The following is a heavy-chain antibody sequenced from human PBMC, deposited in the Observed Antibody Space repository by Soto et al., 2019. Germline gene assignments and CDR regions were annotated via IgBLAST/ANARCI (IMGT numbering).Heavy chain of an antibody. V-gene: IGHV3-21*01. CDR1: GFTFSSYS. D-gene: IGHD5-12*01. J-gene: IGHJ4*02. CDR2: ISSSSSYI. Sequence: EVQLVESGGGLVKPGGSLRLSCAASGFTFSSYSMNWVRQAPGKGLEWVSSISSSSSYIYYADSVKGRFTIPRDNAKNSLYLQMNSLRAEDTAVYYCARGPTITDAVDYWGQGTLVTVSS. CDR3: ARGPTITDAVDY.